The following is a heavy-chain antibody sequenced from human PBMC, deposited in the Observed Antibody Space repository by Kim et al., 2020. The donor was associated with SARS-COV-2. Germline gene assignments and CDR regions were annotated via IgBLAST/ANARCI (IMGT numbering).Heavy chain of an antibody. D-gene: IGHD4-17*01. J-gene: IGHJ6*02. Sequence: GGSLRLSCAASGFTFSSYGMHWVRQAPGKGLEWVAVISYDGSNKYYADSVKGRFTISRDNSKNTLYLQMNSLRAEDTAVYYCAKEELRFFYYYYGMDVWGQGTTVTVSS. V-gene: IGHV3-30*18. CDR1: GFTFSSYG. CDR2: ISYDGSNK. CDR3: AKEELRFFYYYYGMDV.